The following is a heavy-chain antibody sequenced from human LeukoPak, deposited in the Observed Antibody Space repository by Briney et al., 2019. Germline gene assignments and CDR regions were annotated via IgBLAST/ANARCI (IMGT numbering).Heavy chain of an antibody. J-gene: IGHJ6*03. D-gene: IGHD3-16*01. CDR1: GFTFDDYG. Sequence: PGGSLRLSCAASGFTFDDYGMSWVRQAPGKGLEWVSGINWNGGSTGYADSVKGRFTISRDNSKNTLYLQMNSLRAEDTAVYYCAKSFSWGVYVWGSLYYMDVWGKGTTVTVSS. CDR2: INWNGGST. V-gene: IGHV3-20*04. CDR3: AKSFSWGVYVWGSLYYMDV.